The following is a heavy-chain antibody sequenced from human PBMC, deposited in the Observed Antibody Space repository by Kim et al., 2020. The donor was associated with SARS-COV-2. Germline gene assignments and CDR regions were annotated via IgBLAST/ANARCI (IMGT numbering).Heavy chain of an antibody. CDR3: ARDLGSHRDGYNYRYYYYGMDV. V-gene: IGHV4-59*01. J-gene: IGHJ6*02. CDR2: IYYSGST. Sequence: SETMSLTRTVSGGSISSYYWSWIRQPPGKGLEWIGYIYYSGSTNYNPSLKSRVTISVDTSKNQFSLKLSSVTAADTAVYYCARDLGSHRDGYNYRYYYYGMDVWGQGTTVTVSS. D-gene: IGHD5-12*01. CDR1: GGSISSYY.